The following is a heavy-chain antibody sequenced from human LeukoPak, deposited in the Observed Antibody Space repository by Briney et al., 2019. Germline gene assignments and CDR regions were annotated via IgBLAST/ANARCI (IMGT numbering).Heavy chain of an antibody. V-gene: IGHV4-39*01. J-gene: IGHJ4*02. CDR2: IYYSGST. CDR3: VVRVFSDFWSGHHY. Sequence: SETLSLTCTVSGGSISSSSYYWGWIRQPPGKGLEWIGSIYYSGSTYYNPSLKSRVTISVDTSKNLFSLKLSSVTAADTAVYYCVVRVFSDFWSGHHYWGQGTLVTVSS. CDR1: GGSISSSSYY. D-gene: IGHD3-3*01.